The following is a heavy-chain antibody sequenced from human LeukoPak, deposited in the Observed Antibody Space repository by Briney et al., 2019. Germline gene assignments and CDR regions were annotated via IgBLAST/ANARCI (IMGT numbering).Heavy chain of an antibody. V-gene: IGHV4-39*02. J-gene: IGHJ6*02. CDR2: IYYSGST. CDR3: ARDKLEPPYYYYYYGMDV. D-gene: IGHD1-14*01. Sequence: NPSETLSLTCTVSGGSISTISYYWGWIRQPPGKGLEWIASIYYSGSTYYNPSLKSRVTISVDTSKNHFSLQLSSVTAADTAVYYCARDKLEPPYYYYYYGMDVWGQGTTVTVSS. CDR1: GGSISTISYY.